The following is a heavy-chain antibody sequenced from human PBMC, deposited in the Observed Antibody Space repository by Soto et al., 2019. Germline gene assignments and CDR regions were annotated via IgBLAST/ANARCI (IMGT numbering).Heavy chain of an antibody. CDR2: IDPSDSYT. D-gene: IGHD3-9*01. CDR3: ARNTYYDILTGYYMITWFDP. V-gene: IGHV5-10-1*01. J-gene: IGHJ5*02. Sequence: GESLKISCKGSGYSFTSYWISWVRQMPGKGLEWMGRIDPSDSYTNYSPSFQGHVTISADKSISTAYPQWSSLKASDTAMYYCARNTYYDILTGYYMITWFDPWGQGTLVTVSS. CDR1: GYSFTSYW.